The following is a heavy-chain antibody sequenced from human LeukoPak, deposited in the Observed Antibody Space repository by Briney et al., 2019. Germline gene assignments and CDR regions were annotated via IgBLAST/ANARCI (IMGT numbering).Heavy chain of an antibody. CDR1: GFTFSDYY. D-gene: IGHD4-17*01. J-gene: IGHJ6*03. V-gene: IGHV3-69-1*01. CDR3: ARDSTRDYGYYYYYYMDV. CDR2: ISSSSTI. Sequence: PGGSLRLSCAASGFTFSDYYMSWIRQAPGKGLEWVSYISSSSTIYYADSVKGRFTISRDNAKNSLYLQMNSLRAEDTAVYYCARDSTRDYGYYYYYYMDVWGKGTTVTISS.